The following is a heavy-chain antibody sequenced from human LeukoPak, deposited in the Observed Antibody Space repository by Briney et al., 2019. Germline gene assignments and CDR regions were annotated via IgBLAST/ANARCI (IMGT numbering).Heavy chain of an antibody. Sequence: GGSLRLSCAASGFTFSNAWMSWVRQSPGKGLEWVGRIKSKTDGVTTDYAAPVKGRFTISRDDSKNTLYLQMNSLKTEDTAVYYCTTVLVPPLSTMGYWGQGTLVTVSP. CDR3: TTVLVPPLSTMGY. D-gene: IGHD2-8*02. J-gene: IGHJ4*02. CDR2: IKSKTDGVTT. CDR1: GFTFSNAW. V-gene: IGHV3-15*01.